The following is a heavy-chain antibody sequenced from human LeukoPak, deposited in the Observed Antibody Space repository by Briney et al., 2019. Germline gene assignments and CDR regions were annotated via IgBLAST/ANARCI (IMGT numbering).Heavy chain of an antibody. V-gene: IGHV3-23*01. CDR2: ISGSGAST. D-gene: IGHD3-22*01. CDR3: AKDSTYYYDSSAYSSYFDY. J-gene: IGHJ4*02. Sequence: GGSLRLSCAASGFTFSSYAMSWVRQAPGKGLEWVSAISGSGASTYYADSVKGRFTISRDNSKNTLYLQMNSLRAEDTVVYYCAKDSTYYYDSSAYSSYFDYWGQGTLVTVSS. CDR1: GFTFSSYA.